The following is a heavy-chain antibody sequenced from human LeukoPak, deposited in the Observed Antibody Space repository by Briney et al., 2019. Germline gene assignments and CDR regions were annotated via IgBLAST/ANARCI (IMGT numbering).Heavy chain of an antibody. D-gene: IGHD3-3*01. J-gene: IGHJ6*02. CDR3: AKGIFGVIHNGIDV. CDR1: GFTFPTYS. CDR2: INAAGDDM. Sequence: GGSLRLSCVASGFTFPTYSMAWVRQAPGKGLDWVSSINAAGDDMYYADSVKGRFSISRDNLKNTLYLQMHSLRAEDRAIYYCAKGIFGVIHNGIDVWGQGTAVTVFS. V-gene: IGHV3-23*01.